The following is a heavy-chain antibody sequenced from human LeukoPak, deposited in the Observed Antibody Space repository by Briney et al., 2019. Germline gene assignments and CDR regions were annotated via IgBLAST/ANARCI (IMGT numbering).Heavy chain of an antibody. D-gene: IGHD6-19*01. CDR3: ATCVAVPGLPDS. Sequence: GGSLRLSCAASGFTFSDYWMYWVRHAPGKGLVWVSRINSDDSSTSYADSVQGRFTISRDNAKNTLYLQMNSLRAEDTAVYYCATCVAVPGLPDSWGQGTLVHVSS. J-gene: IGHJ4*02. CDR1: GFTFSDYW. CDR2: INSDDSST. V-gene: IGHV3-74*01.